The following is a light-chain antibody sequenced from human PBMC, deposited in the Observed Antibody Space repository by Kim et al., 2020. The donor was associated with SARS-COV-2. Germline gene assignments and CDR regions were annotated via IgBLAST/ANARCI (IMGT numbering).Light chain of an antibody. CDR3: QQRESWPLT. CDR1: RCVTAN. V-gene: IGKV3-11*01. Sequence: LSPGRRAAISGRASRCVTANLAWYHQKPGQPPRLLTYDASNRATGIPARFSGSGSGTEFTLTISSLEPEDFAVYYCQQRESWPLTFGGGTKVDIK. CDR2: DAS. J-gene: IGKJ4*01.